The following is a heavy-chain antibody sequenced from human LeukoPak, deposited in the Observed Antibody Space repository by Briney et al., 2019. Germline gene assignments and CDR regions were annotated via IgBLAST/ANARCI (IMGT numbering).Heavy chain of an antibody. J-gene: IGHJ4*02. CDR3: TAYGDSDY. CDR2: IKSKPNSYAT. D-gene: IGHD4-17*01. CDR1: GLTFSDST. Sequence: PGGSLRLSCAASGLTFSDSTMHWVRQASGKGLEWVGRIKSKPNSYATAYAASVKGRFTISRDDSKNTAYLQMNSLKTEDTAVYYCTAYGDSDYWGQGTLVTVSS. V-gene: IGHV3-73*01.